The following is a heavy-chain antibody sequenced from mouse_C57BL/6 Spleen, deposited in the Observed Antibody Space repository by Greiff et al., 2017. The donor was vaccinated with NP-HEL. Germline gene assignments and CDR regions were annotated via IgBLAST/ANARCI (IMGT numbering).Heavy chain of an antibody. J-gene: IGHJ4*01. V-gene: IGHV1-52*01. Sequence: QVQLQQSGAELVRPGSSVKLSCKASGYTFTSYWMHWVKQRPIQGLEWIGNIDPSDSETHYNQKFKDKATLTVDKSSSTAYMQLSSLTSEDSAVYYCARGLVLRPPEAMDYWGQGTSVTVSS. CDR2: IDPSDSET. CDR3: ARGLVLRPPEAMDY. CDR1: GYTFTSYW. D-gene: IGHD1-2*01.